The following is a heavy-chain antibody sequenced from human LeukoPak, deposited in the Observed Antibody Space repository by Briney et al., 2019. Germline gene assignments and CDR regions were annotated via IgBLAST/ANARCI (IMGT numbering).Heavy chain of an antibody. J-gene: IGHJ4*02. D-gene: IGHD3-9*01. CDR1: GVSIFSSY. CDR3: ATGRSIRYFDY. V-gene: IGHV4-59*12. Sequence: PSETLSLTCTASGVSIFSSYWNWVRQPPGKGLEWIGYVHYSGSTNYNPSLKSRVTISVDTSKSQFSLKLSSATAADTAVYYCATGRSIRYFDYWGQGTLLTVSS. CDR2: VHYSGST.